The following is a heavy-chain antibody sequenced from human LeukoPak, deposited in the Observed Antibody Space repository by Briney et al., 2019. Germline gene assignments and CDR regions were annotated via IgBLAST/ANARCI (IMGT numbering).Heavy chain of an antibody. CDR2: ISPSGST. CDR1: GASVTPYY. D-gene: IGHD4-17*01. V-gene: IGHV4-4*08. J-gene: IGHJ6*03. CDR3: ARHLQITVTRGYTCHPMDV. Sequence: PSETLSLNCSVSGASVTPYYWSWIRQPPGQGLEWIAYISPSGSTKYNPSLEGRLTISLDTAKNHFSLQLNSVTAADAAVYYCARHLQITVTRGYTCHPMDVWGKGTTVSVSS.